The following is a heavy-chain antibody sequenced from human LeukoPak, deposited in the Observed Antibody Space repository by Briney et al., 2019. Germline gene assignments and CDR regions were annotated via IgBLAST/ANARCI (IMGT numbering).Heavy chain of an antibody. CDR3: ASRRQLWLGGYFAY. D-gene: IGHD5-18*01. CDR2: INHSGST. V-gene: IGHV4-34*01. J-gene: IGHJ4*02. CDR1: GGSFSGYY. Sequence: PSETLSLTCAVYGGSFSGYYWSWIRQPPGKGLEWIGEINHSGSTNYNPSLKSRVTISVDTSKNQFSLKLSSVTAADTAVYYCASRRQLWLGGYFAYWGQGTLVTVSS.